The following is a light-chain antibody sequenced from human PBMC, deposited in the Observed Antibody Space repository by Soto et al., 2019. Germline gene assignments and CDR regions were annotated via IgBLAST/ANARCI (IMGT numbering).Light chain of an antibody. J-gene: IGKJ1*01. CDR1: QTISNW. CDR2: KAS. CDR3: QQYDTYWT. V-gene: IGKV1-5*03. Sequence: DIQMTQSPSTLSGSVGDRVTITCRASQTISNWLAWYQQKPGKAPNLLIYKASSLKSGVPLRFSGSGSGIEFTLTINSLQPDDFATYYCQQYDTYWTFGQGTKVDIK.